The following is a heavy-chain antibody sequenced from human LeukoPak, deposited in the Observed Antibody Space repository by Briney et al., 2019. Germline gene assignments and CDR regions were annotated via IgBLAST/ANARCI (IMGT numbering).Heavy chain of an antibody. CDR1: GFTVSSNY. CDR3: ARSALDTSGSYYNPQPFEY. D-gene: IGHD3-10*01. Sequence: GGSLRLSCAASGFTVSSNYMSWVRQAPGKGLEWVSVIYSGGSTYYADSVKGRFTISRDNSKNTLYLQMNSLRAEDTAVYYCARSALDTSGSYYNPQPFEYWGQGTLVIVSS. CDR2: IYSGGST. J-gene: IGHJ4*02. V-gene: IGHV3-53*01.